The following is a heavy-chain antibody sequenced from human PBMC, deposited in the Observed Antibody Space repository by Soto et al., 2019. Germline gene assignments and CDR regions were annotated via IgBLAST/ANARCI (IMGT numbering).Heavy chain of an antibody. V-gene: IGHV3-23*01. Sequence: PGGSLRLSCAASGFTFSNYAMSWVRQAPGKGLEWVSGISGGSGSTNYADSVKGRFTISRDNSKNTLYLQMNSLRAEDTAVYYCAKDKYYHTRSPGYWGQGTLVTVSS. CDR2: ISGGSGST. D-gene: IGHD3-22*01. CDR1: GFTFSNYA. J-gene: IGHJ4*02. CDR3: AKDKYYHTRSPGY.